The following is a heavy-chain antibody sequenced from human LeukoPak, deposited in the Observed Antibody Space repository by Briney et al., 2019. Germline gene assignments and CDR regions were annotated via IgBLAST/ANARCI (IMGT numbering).Heavy chain of an antibody. Sequence: GGSLRLSCAASGFTFSSYAMNWVRQAPGRGLEWVSGYSGSGGTTYYADSVKGRFTISRDNSKNTLYLQMNSLRAEDTAVYYCANGNRCTSPNCLGYYYFYMDVWGKGTTVTVSS. CDR1: GFTFSSYA. CDR3: ANGNRCTSPNCLGYYYFYMDV. D-gene: IGHD2-8*01. J-gene: IGHJ6*03. CDR2: YSGSGGTT. V-gene: IGHV3-23*01.